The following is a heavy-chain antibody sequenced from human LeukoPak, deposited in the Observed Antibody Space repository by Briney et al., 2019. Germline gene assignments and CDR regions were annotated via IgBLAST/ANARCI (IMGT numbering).Heavy chain of an antibody. CDR2: ISGGGGGI. D-gene: IGHD3-3*01. J-gene: IGHJ4*02. CDR1: GFTFSNYE. V-gene: IGHV3-48*03. CDR3: ASVWSGYSVY. Sequence: GGSLRPSCAASGFTFSNYEMNWVRQAPGKGLEWVSYISGGGGGIQYADSVKGRFTISRDNAKNSLYLEMNSLRAEDTAIYYCASVWSGYSVYWGQGTLVTVSS.